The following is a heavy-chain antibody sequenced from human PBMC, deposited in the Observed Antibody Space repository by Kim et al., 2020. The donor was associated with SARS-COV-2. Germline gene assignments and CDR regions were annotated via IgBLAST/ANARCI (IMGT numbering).Heavy chain of an antibody. D-gene: IGHD3-22*01. J-gene: IGHJ4*02. Sequence: ASVKVSCKASGYTFTYYAIHWVRQAPGQRLECMGWINVGNGNTKYSQKFQGRVTITRDTSASTAYMELSSLRYEDTAVYYCARGGYSSGYYFQYDYWGQGTLITVSS. CDR1: GYTFTYYA. V-gene: IGHV1-3*01. CDR2: INVGNGNT. CDR3: ARGGYSSGYYFQYDY.